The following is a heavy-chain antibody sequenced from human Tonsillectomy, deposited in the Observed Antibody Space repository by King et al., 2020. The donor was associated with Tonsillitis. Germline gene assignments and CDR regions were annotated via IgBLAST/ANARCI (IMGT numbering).Heavy chain of an antibody. V-gene: IGHV3-30-3*01. J-gene: IGHJ6*02. CDR1: GFTLSSYS. Sequence: HVQLVESGGGVVQPGRSLRLSCAASGFTLSSYSFHWVRQAPGKGLEWVAVISYDGSNKYYADSVKGRFTISRDNSKNTLYLQMNSLRAEDTAVYFCARDGLSGWFSQYYFGMDVWGQGTTVTVS. CDR2: ISYDGSNK. D-gene: IGHD6-19*01. CDR3: ARDGLSGWFSQYYFGMDV.